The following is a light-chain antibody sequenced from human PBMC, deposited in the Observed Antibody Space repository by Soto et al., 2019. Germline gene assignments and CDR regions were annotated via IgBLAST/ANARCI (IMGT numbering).Light chain of an antibody. CDR2: DVN. Sequence: QSVLTQPRSVSGSPGQSVTISCTGTSSDVGGYNYVSWYQQHPGKGPKLMIYDVNKRPSGVPDRFSGSKSGNTASLTISGLQVEDEADYYCCSYVGSYTYVFXAGTKGTVL. J-gene: IGLJ1*01. CDR1: SSDVGGYNY. CDR3: CSYVGSYTYV. V-gene: IGLV2-11*01.